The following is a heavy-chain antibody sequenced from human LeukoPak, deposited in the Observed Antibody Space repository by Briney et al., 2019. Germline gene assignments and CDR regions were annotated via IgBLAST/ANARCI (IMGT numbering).Heavy chain of an antibody. CDR3: TTIGASGSFGY. Sequence: PGGSLRLSCAASGFTFSNAWMSWVRQAPGKGLEWVGLIKRKADGGTADYAAPIKGRFTISRDDSTNTLYLQMNILKTEDTAVYYCTTIGASGSFGYWCQGTLVTVSS. CDR2: IKRKADGGTA. J-gene: IGHJ4*02. D-gene: IGHD3-10*01. V-gene: IGHV3-15*01. CDR1: GFTFSNAW.